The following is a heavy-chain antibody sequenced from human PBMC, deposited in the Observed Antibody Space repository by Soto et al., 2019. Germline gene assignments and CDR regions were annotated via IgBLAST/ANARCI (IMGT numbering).Heavy chain of an antibody. V-gene: IGHV3-7*01. J-gene: IGHJ4*02. D-gene: IGHD5-12*01. CDR1: GFTFSNYW. CDR3: ARDTSGYDGGSFDY. CDR2: MNQGGNEK. Sequence: GGSLRLSCAATGFTFSNYWMSWVRQAPGRGLEWVANMNQGGNEKLYVDSVKGRFTISRDNAKNSVYLQMDGLRADDTAVYYCARDTSGYDGGSFDYWGQGTLVTVSS.